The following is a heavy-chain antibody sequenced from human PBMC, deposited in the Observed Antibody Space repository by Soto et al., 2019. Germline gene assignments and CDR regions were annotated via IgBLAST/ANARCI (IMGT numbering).Heavy chain of an antibody. V-gene: IGHV4-31*03. Sequence: SETLSLTCTVSGGSIRSGGYYWSWIRQHPGRGLEWIGYIYYNGNTYYNPSLKSRVTVSVDTSKNQFSLNVRSVTAADTAVYYCARCSLVVIPVPGFDPWGQGTLVTVSS. CDR2: IYYNGNT. J-gene: IGHJ5*02. D-gene: IGHD2-15*01. CDR3: ARCSLVVIPVPGFDP. CDR1: GGSIRSGGYY.